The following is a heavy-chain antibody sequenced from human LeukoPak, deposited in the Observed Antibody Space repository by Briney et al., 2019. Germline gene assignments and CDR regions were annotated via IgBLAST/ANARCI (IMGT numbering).Heavy chain of an antibody. J-gene: IGHJ4*02. CDR3: ARDVGDRYGGFWHDY. CDR2: INPSGGST. Sequence: ASVKVSCKASGYTFTSYYMHWVRQAPGQGLEWMGIINPSGGSTSYAQKFQGRVTMTRDTSTSTVYMELSSLRSEDTAVYYCARDVGDRYGGFWHDYWGQGTLVTVSS. D-gene: IGHD5-18*01. V-gene: IGHV1-46*01. CDR1: GYTFTSYY.